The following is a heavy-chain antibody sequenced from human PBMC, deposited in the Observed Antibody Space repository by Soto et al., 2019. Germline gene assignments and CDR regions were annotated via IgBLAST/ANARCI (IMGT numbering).Heavy chain of an antibody. CDR2: IKQDGSEK. V-gene: IGHV3-7*01. J-gene: IGHJ4*02. CDR1: GFTFSSYW. D-gene: IGHD3-3*01. CDR3: ARGPINFWSGYYLYY. Sequence: GGSLRLSCAASGFTFSSYWMSWVRQAPGKGLEWVANIKQDGSEKYYVDSVKGRFTISRDNAKNSLYLQMNSLRAEDTAVYYCARGPINFWSGYYLYYWGQGTLVTVSS.